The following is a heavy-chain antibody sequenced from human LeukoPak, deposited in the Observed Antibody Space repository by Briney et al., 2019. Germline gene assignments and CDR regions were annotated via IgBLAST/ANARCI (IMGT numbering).Heavy chain of an antibody. CDR3: ARIYGSGSPMDY. CDR2: IYYSGST. CDR1: GGSISSSSYY. D-gene: IGHD3-10*01. Sequence: PSETPSLTCTVSGGSISSSSYYWGWIRQPPGKGLEWIGSIYYSGSTYYNPSLKSRVTISVDTSKNQFSLKLSSVTAADTAVYYCARIYGSGSPMDYWGQGTLVTVSS. V-gene: IGHV4-39*01. J-gene: IGHJ4*02.